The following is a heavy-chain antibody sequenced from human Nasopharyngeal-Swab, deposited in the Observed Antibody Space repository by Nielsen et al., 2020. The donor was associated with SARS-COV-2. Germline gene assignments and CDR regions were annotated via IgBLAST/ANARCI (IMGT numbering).Heavy chain of an antibody. Sequence: GSLRLSCTVSGGSISSSNWWSWVRQPPGKGLEWIGEIYHSGSTNYNPSLKSRVTISVDKSKNQFSLKLNSVTPEDTAVYYCARGTGYSSGWYESGFDYWGQGTLVTVSS. CDR1: GGSISSSNW. CDR2: IYHSGST. J-gene: IGHJ4*02. CDR3: ARGTGYSSGWYESGFDY. V-gene: IGHV4-4*02. D-gene: IGHD6-19*01.